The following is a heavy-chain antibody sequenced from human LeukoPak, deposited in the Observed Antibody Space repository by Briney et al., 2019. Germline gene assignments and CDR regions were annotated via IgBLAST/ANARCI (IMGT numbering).Heavy chain of an antibody. J-gene: IGHJ4*02. CDR2: IYHSGST. D-gene: IGHD3-10*01. V-gene: IGHV4-38-2*01. Sequence: SETLSLTCAVSGYSMSSGYYWGWIRQPPGKGLEWIGSIYHSGSTYYNPSLKSRVTISVDTSRNQFSLRLSSVTAADTAVYHCARGTGGYYANFDYWGQGTLVTVSS. CDR3: ARGTGGYYANFDY. CDR1: GYSMSSGYY.